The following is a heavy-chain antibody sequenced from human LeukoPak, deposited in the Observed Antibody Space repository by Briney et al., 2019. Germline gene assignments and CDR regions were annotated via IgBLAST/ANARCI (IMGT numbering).Heavy chain of an antibody. CDR2: IWYDGSNK. V-gene: IGHV3-33*06. CDR3: AKDTYYYDSSGYLAF. CDR1: GFTFSTYW. Sequence: GGSLRLSCAASGFTFSTYWMSWLRQAPGKGLEWVAVIWYDGSNKYYADSVKGRFTISRDNSKNTLYLQMNSLRAEDTAVYYCAKDTYYYDSSGYLAFWGQGTLVTVSS. J-gene: IGHJ4*02. D-gene: IGHD3-22*01.